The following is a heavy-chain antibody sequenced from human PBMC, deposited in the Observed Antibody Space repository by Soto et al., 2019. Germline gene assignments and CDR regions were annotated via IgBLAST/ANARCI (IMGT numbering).Heavy chain of an antibody. CDR1: GGSISSYY. Sequence: PSETLSLTCTVSGGSISSYYWSWIRQPPGKGLEWIGYIYYSGSTNYNPSLKSRVTISVDTSKNQFSLKLSSVTAADTAVYYCARAGDYSNYYYYYGMDVWGQGTTVTVSS. CDR3: ARAGDYSNYYYYYGMDV. CDR2: IYYSGST. D-gene: IGHD4-4*01. J-gene: IGHJ6*02. V-gene: IGHV4-59*01.